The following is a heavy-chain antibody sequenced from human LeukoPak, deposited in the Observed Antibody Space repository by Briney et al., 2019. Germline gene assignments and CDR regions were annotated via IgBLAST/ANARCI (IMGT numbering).Heavy chain of an antibody. V-gene: IGHV3-21*01. J-gene: IGHJ5*02. CDR3: ARADCSGSTCYLRRSWFDP. CDR1: GSTFSSFD. D-gene: IGHD2-2*01. Sequence: GGSLRLSCAASGSTFSSFDMNWVRQAPGKRLEWVSSISTSSRYIYYRDSVKGRFTISRDDAKNSLYLQMNSLRVEDTAVYYCARADCSGSTCYLRRSWFDPWGQGTLVTVSS. CDR2: ISTSSRYI.